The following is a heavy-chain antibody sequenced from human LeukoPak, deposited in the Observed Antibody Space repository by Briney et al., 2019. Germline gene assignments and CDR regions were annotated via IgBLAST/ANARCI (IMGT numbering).Heavy chain of an antibody. D-gene: IGHD3-10*01. Sequence: SETLSLTCTVSGDSISSGNYYWSWIRQPAGKGLEWIGRIYTSGSTNYNPSLKSRVTISVDTSKNQFSLKLSSVTAADTAVYYCATSEVRGVRGGLNWFDPWGQGTLVTVSS. CDR2: IYTSGST. CDR1: GDSISSGNYY. V-gene: IGHV4-61*02. CDR3: ATSEVRGVRGGLNWFDP. J-gene: IGHJ5*02.